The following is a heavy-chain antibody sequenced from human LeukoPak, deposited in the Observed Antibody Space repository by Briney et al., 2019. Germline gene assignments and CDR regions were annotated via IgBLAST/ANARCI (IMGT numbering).Heavy chain of an antibody. V-gene: IGHV4-30-2*01. J-gene: IGHJ5*02. CDR2: IYHTGNT. CDR1: GDSISSGAYS. Sequence: PSQTLSLTCAVSGDSISSGAYSWNWIRQPPGKGLEWIGYIYHTGNTFYNPSLKSRVTISVDRSNNQFSLRLTSVTAADTAVYYCARGFFVRENPGSWFDPWGQGTLVTVSP. D-gene: IGHD3-10*02. CDR3: ARGFFVRENPGSWFDP.